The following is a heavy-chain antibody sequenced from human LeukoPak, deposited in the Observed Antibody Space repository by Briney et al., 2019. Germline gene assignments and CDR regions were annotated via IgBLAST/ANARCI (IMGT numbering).Heavy chain of an antibody. J-gene: IGHJ4*02. D-gene: IGHD3-10*01. Sequence: GGSLRLSCAASGFTFSSYSMNWVRQAPGKGLEYVSAISSDGRNTYYANSVKGRFTISRDNSKNLLYLQMGSLRAEDMAVYNCARDPVGSLSRSYYGDWGQGTLVTVSS. V-gene: IGHV3-64*01. CDR3: ARDPVGSLSRSYYGD. CDR2: ISSDGRNT. CDR1: GFTFSSYS.